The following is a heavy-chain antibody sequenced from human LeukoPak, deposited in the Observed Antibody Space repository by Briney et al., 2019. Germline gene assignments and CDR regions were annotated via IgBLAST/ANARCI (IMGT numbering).Heavy chain of an antibody. V-gene: IGHV4-39*01. CDR2: IYYSGST. CDR3: ARQDTMGPDY. Sequence: SETPSLTCTVSGGSISSSSYYWGWIRQPPGKGLEWIGSIYYSGSTYYNPSLKSRVTISVDTSKNQFSLKLSSVTAADTAVYYCARQDTMGPDYWGQGTLVTVSS. J-gene: IGHJ4*02. D-gene: IGHD3-10*01. CDR1: GGSISSSSYY.